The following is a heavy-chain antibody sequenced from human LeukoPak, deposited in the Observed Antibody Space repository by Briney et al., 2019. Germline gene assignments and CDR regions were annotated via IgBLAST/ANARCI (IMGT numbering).Heavy chain of an antibody. Sequence: GRSLRLSCAASGFTFNTYGMHWVRQAPGKGLEWVAGISNDGSNKYYADSVRGRFTISRDNAKNTLYLQMDSLRAEDTGVYYCARSNQADDYWGQGTLVTVSS. CDR1: GFTFNTYG. CDR2: ISNDGSNK. CDR3: ARSNQADDY. J-gene: IGHJ4*02. V-gene: IGHV3-30*03. D-gene: IGHD1-14*01.